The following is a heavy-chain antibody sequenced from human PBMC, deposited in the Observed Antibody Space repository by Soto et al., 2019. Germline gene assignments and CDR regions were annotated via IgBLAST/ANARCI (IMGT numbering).Heavy chain of an antibody. Sequence: GGSLRLSCAASGFTFSSYAMHWVRQAPGKGLEWVAVIWYDGSNKYYADSVKGRFTISRDNSKNTLYLQMNSLRAEDTAVYYCARDESPSGDPFDIDYWGQGTLVTVSS. CDR3: ARDESPSGDPFDIDY. V-gene: IGHV3-33*01. J-gene: IGHJ4*02. CDR1: GFTFSSYA. D-gene: IGHD3-10*01. CDR2: IWYDGSNK.